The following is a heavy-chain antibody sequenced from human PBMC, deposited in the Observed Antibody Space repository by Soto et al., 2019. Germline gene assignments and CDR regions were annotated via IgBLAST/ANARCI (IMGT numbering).Heavy chain of an antibody. V-gene: IGHV5-51*01. CDR2: VDPGDSDT. CDR1: GYGFSSYW. CDR3: ARQLTAAADVDY. Sequence: GESLKISCKGSGYGFSSYWIAWVRQMPGKGLEWMGIVDPGDSDTRYSPSFQGQVTISADKSTTTAYLQWSSLKASDTAMYFCARQLTAAADVDYWGQGTLVTVSS. D-gene: IGHD6-13*01. J-gene: IGHJ4*02.